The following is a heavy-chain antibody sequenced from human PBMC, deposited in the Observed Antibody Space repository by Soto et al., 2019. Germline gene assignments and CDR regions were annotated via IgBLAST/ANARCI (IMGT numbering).Heavy chain of an antibody. D-gene: IGHD3-3*01. CDR1: GGTFSSYA. Sequence: GASVKVSCKASGGTFSSYAISWVRQAPGQGLEWMGGIIPIFGTANYAQKFQGRVTITADESTSTAYMELRSLRSDDTAIYYCARDPHEFWTSYWFDPWGQGTPVTVSS. CDR2: IIPIFGTA. CDR3: ARDPHEFWTSYWFDP. J-gene: IGHJ5*02. V-gene: IGHV1-69*13.